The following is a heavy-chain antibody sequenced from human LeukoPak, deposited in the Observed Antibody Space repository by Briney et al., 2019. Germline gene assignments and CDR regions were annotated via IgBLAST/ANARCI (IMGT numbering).Heavy chain of an antibody. J-gene: IGHJ4*02. CDR2: IKQDGSEK. CDR1: GFTFSNYW. CDR3: ARDFFGSARFYRSDPFDY. V-gene: IGHV3-7*01. D-gene: IGHD3-10*01. Sequence: GGSLRLSCEASGFTFSNYWMSWVRQAPGKGLERVGNIKQDGSEKYYVDSVEGRFTISRDNAKNSLYLQMNSLRAEDTAVYYCARDFFGSARFYRSDPFDYWGQGTLVSVSS.